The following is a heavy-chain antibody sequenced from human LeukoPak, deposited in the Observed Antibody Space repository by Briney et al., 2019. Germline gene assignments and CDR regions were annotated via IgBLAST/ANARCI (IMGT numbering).Heavy chain of an antibody. Sequence: ASVKVSCKASGGTFSSYAISWVRQAPGQGLEWMGGIIPIFGTANYAQKFQGRVTITADESTSTAYMELSSLRSEDTAVYYCAGVVRATERGYYYYYGMDVWGQGTTVTVSS. J-gene: IGHJ6*02. CDR3: AGVVRATERGYYYYYGMDV. CDR1: GGTFSSYA. D-gene: IGHD1-26*01. CDR2: IIPIFGTA. V-gene: IGHV1-69*13.